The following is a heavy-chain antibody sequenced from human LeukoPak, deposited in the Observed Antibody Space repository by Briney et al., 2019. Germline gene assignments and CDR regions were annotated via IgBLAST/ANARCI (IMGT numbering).Heavy chain of an antibody. CDR3: ATTYYDFWSGYYPTDY. CDR1: GGSFSGYY. V-gene: IGHV4-34*01. Sequence: PSETLSLTCAVYGGSFSGYYWSWIRQPPGKGLEWIGEINHSGSTNYNPSLKSRVTISVDTSKNQFSLKLSSVTAADTAVYYRATTYYDFWSGYYPTDYWGQGTLVTVSS. CDR2: INHSGST. D-gene: IGHD3-3*01. J-gene: IGHJ4*02.